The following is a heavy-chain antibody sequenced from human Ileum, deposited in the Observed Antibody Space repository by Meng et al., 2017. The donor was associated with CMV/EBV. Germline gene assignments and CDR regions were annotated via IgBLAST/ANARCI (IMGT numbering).Heavy chain of an antibody. J-gene: IGHJ4*02. CDR3: AKSLVDTAMDLDE. V-gene: IGHV3-23*01. CDR1: GFTFSSFA. D-gene: IGHD5-18*01. CDR2: IDSSDRT. Sequence: GGSLRLSCSASGFTFSSFAMTWVRQAPGKGLEWVSTIDSSDRTYYADAVRGRFTNARDNSGNTLHLQMNSLRAEDTAVYYCAKSLVDTAMDLDEWSQETLVTVSS.